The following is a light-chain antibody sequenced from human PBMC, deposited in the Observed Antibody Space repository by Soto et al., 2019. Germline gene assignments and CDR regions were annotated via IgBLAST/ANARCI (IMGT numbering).Light chain of an antibody. J-gene: IGLJ1*01. CDR3: AAWDDSLNGRV. CDR1: SSNIGGNT. Sequence: QPLLTQPPSASGTPGQRVAISCSGSSSNIGGNTVNWYQQLPGTAPKLLIYSNDQRPSGVPDRFSGSKSGTSASLAISGLQSEDEADYYCAAWDDSLNGRVFGTGTKLTVL. V-gene: IGLV1-44*01. CDR2: SND.